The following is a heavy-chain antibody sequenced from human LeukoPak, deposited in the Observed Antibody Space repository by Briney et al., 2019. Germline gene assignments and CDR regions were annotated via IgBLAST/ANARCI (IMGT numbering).Heavy chain of an antibody. Sequence: GASVKVSCKVSGYTLTELSMHWVRQAPGQGLEWMGWINPNSGGTNYAQKFQGRVTMTRDTSISTAYMELSRLRSDDTAVYYCARGPQNSYDFWSGYYEYYFDYWGQGTLVTVS. CDR1: GYTLTELS. D-gene: IGHD3-3*01. V-gene: IGHV1-2*02. J-gene: IGHJ4*02. CDR3: ARGPQNSYDFWSGYYEYYFDY. CDR2: INPNSGGT.